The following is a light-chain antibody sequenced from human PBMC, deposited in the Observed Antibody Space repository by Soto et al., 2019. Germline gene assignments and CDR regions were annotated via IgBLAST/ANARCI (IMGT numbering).Light chain of an antibody. CDR1: QSVSSY. CDR2: GTS. Sequence: ESGLAQSPGTLPLVPLERATLSCRASQSVSSYLAWYQQKPGQAPRLLIHGTSYRATGIPDRFRGSGSGTDFILTISRLEPEDFAVYYCQQYGSSPTFGQGTTGDIK. V-gene: IGKV3-20*01. J-gene: IGKJ1*01. CDR3: QQYGSSPT.